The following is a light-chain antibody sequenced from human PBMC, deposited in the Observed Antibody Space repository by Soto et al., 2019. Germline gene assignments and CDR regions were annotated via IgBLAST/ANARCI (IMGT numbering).Light chain of an antibody. V-gene: IGLV1-47*01. CDR3: AAWDNSLRWV. CDR1: SSNIGSNF. J-gene: IGLJ3*02. Sequence: QAVVSQPTSASGAPGQRVTISCSGSSSNIGSNFVYWYQQLPGTAPKLLIYRTDQRPSGVPDRFSGSKPGASASLVISGLLSEEEADYYCAAWDNSLRWVFGGGTKVTVL. CDR2: RTD.